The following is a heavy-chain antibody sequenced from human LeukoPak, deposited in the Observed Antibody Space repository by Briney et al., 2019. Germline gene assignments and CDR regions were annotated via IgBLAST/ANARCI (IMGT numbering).Heavy chain of an antibody. J-gene: IGHJ4*02. CDR3: ARDSPMGDGYSTGDY. D-gene: IGHD5-24*01. V-gene: IGHV1-69*05. CDR2: IIPIFGTA. CDR1: GGTFSSYA. Sequence: SVKVSCKASGGTFSSYAISWVRQAPGQGLEWMGRIIPIFGTANYAQKFQGRVTITTDESTSTAYMELSSLRSEDAAVYYRARDSPMGDGYSTGDYWGQGTLVTVSS.